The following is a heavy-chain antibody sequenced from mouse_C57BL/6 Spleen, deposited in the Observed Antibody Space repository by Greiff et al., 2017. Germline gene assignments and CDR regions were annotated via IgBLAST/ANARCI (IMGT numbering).Heavy chain of an antibody. CDR2: IHPNSGST. D-gene: IGHD3-3*01. V-gene: IGHV1-64*01. CDR3: ERSGSGTEAYYAMDY. Sequence: QVQLQQSGAELVKPGASVKLSCKASGYTFTSYWMHWVKQRPGQGLEWIGMIHPNSGSTNYNEKFKSKATLTVDKSSSTAYMQLSSLTSEDSAVXDGERSGSGTEAYYAMDYWGQGTSVTVSS. CDR1: GYTFTSYW. J-gene: IGHJ4*01.